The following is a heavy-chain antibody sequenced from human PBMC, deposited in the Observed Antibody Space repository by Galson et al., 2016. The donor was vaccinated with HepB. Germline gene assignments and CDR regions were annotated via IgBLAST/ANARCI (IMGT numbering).Heavy chain of an antibody. CDR3: VHTRQWNDGRYFDF. Sequence: PALVKPTQTLTLTCTLSGFTISSRGVGVAWIRQPPGKALDWLALIYWDDDKWHSPSLKSRLTVTKDTSTNQVFLRMTNMDPVDAGTYYCVHTRQWNDGRYFDFWGPGTQVTVSS. V-gene: IGHV2-5*02. D-gene: IGHD1-1*01. CDR1: GFTISSRGVG. J-gene: IGHJ2*01. CDR2: IYWDDDK.